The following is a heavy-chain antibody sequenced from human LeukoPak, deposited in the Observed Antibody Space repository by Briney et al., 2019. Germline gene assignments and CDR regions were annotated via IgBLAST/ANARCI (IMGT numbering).Heavy chain of an antibody. Sequence: QPGGSLRLSCAASGFTFSSYGMHWVRQAPGKGLEWVAGIYYGGDSKYYADSVKGRFTIFRDNSNNTVFLQMNSLRAEDTALYYCAKDAPAGYSLSAVSHYSCGLDVWGQGTTVTVSS. CDR1: GFTFSSYG. CDR3: AKDAPAGYSLSAVSHYSCGLDV. V-gene: IGHV3-30*18. J-gene: IGHJ6*01. CDR2: IYYGGDSK. D-gene: IGHD6-13*01.